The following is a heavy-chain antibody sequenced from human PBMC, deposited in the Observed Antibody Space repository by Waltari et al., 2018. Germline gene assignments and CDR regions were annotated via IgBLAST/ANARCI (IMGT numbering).Heavy chain of an antibody. Sequence: QVQLVQSGAEVKKPGSSVKVSCKASGGTFSSYAISWVRQAPGQGLVWMGGIIPIFGTANYAQKFQGRVTITADESTSTAYMELSILRSEDTAVYYCARPRSYDFWSGYQANQAQGPSYGMDVWGQGP. V-gene: IGHV1-69*01. CDR3: ARPRSYDFWSGYQANQAQGPSYGMDV. D-gene: IGHD3-3*01. CDR2: IIPIFGTA. J-gene: IGHJ6*02. CDR1: GGTFSSYA.